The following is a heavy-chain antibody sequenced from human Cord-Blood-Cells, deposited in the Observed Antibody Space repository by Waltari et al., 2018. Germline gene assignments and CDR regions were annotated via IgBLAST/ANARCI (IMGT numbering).Heavy chain of an antibody. V-gene: IGHV1-69*01. J-gene: IGHJ6*03. CDR2: IIPILGTA. D-gene: IGHD3-10*01. CDR3: ARGHGSGRIYYYYMDV. CDR1: GGTFSSYA. Sequence: QVQLVQSGAEVKKPGSSVKVSCKASGGTFSSYAISWVRQAPGQGLEWMGGIIPILGTANYAQKFQGRVTITADETTSTAYMELSSLRSEDTAVYYCARGHGSGRIYYYYMDVWGKGTTVTVSS.